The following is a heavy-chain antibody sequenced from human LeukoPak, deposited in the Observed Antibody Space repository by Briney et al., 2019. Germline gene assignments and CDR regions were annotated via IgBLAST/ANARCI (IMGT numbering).Heavy chain of an antibody. D-gene: IGHD6-13*01. CDR1: GYTFTGYY. Sequence: ASVKVSCKASGYTFTGYYLHWVRQAPGQGLEWMGWINTNTGNPTYAQGFTGRFVFSLDTSVSTAYLQISSLKAEDTAVYYCARQYGAAAGTFDYWGQGTLVTVSS. CDR3: ARQYGAAAGTFDY. J-gene: IGHJ4*02. V-gene: IGHV7-4-1*02. CDR2: INTNTGNP.